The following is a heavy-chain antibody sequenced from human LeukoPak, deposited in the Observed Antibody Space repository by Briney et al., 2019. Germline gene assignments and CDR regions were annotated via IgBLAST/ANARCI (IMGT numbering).Heavy chain of an antibody. CDR3: ARGPLDDIAAAGTDWFDP. J-gene: IGHJ5*02. D-gene: IGHD6-13*01. Sequence: ASVKVSCKASGYTFTSYGISWVRQAPGQGLEWMGWISAYNGNTNYAQKLQGRVTMTTVTSTTTAYMELRSVRSDDTAVYYCARGPLDDIAAAGTDWFDPWGQGTLVTVSS. CDR1: GYTFTSYG. V-gene: IGHV1-18*01. CDR2: ISAYNGNT.